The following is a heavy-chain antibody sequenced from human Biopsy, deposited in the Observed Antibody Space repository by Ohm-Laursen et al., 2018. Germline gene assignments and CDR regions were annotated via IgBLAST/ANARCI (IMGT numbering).Heavy chain of an antibody. CDR1: GNTFATYH. J-gene: IGHJ6*02. CDR2: ISPSGATT. Sequence: SVKVSCKASGNTFATYHIHWVRQAPGQGLEWMGVISPSGATTSFSQKFQGRITMTRDTSTGTVYMDLNSLGSEDTAVYYCARAGVGSDGTDSYYYGMDVWGPGTTVTVSS. D-gene: IGHD5-24*01. V-gene: IGHV1-46*01. CDR3: ARAGVGSDGTDSYYYGMDV.